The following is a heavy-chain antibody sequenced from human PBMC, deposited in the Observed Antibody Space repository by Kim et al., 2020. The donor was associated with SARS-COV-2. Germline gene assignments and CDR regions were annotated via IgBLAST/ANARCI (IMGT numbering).Heavy chain of an antibody. CDR1: GGSISSGGYY. CDR2: IYYSGST. Sequence: SETLSLTCTVSGGSISSGGYYWSWIRQHPGKGLEWIGYIYYSGSTYYNPSLKSRLTISVDTSKNQFSLKLSSVTAADTAVYYCARELAYYYDSSGSPGFYYWGQGTLVTVSS. V-gene: IGHV4-31*03. D-gene: IGHD3-22*01. CDR3: ARELAYYYDSSGSPGFYY. J-gene: IGHJ4*02.